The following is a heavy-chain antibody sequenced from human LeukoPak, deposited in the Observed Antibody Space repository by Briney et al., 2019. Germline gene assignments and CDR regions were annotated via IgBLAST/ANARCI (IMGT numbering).Heavy chain of an antibody. Sequence: GGSLRLSCAASGFTFSSYWMSWVRQAPGKGLEWVANIKQDGSEKYYVDSVKGRFTISRDNAKNSLYLQINSLRAEDTAVYYCASENGYSGYEDWGQGTLVTISS. J-gene: IGHJ4*02. V-gene: IGHV3-7*01. CDR2: IKQDGSEK. CDR1: GFTFSSYW. CDR3: ASENGYSGYED. D-gene: IGHD5-12*01.